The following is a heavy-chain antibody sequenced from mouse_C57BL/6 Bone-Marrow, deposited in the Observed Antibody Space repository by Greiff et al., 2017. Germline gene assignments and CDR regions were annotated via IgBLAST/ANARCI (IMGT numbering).Heavy chain of an antibody. CDR1: GYTFTDYE. CDR2: IDPETGGT. J-gene: IGHJ1*03. V-gene: IGHV1-15*01. Sequence: QVQLQQSGAELVRPGASVTLSCKASGYTFTDYEMHWVKQTPVHGLEWIGAIDPETGGTAYNQKFKGKAILTADTSSSTAYMELRSLTSEDSAVYYCTKGYWYFDVWGTGTTVTVSS. CDR3: TKGYWYFDV.